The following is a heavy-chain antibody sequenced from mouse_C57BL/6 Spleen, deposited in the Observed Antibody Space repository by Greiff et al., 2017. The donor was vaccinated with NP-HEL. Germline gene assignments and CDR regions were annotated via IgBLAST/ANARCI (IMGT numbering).Heavy chain of an antibody. Sequence: QVQLQQPGAELVKPGASVKLSCKASGYTFTSYWMHWVKQRPGQGLEWIGMIHPNSGSTNYNEKFKSKATLTVDKSASTAYMQLSSLTSEDAAVYYCARDGSSFDYWGQGTTLTVSS. CDR3: ARDGSSFDY. CDR2: IHPNSGST. V-gene: IGHV1-64*01. D-gene: IGHD1-1*01. J-gene: IGHJ2*01. CDR1: GYTFTSYW.